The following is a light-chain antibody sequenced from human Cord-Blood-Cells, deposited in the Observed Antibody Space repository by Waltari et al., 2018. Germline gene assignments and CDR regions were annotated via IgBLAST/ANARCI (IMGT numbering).Light chain of an antibody. CDR3: CSYAGSSTVV. J-gene: IGLJ2*01. CDR2: EGS. Sequence: QSALTQPASVSGSPGQSTTISCTGTSSYVESYNLVSWYQQHPGKDPKLMIYEGSKRPSGVANRFSGSKSGNTASLTISGLQAEDEADYYCCSYAGSSTVVFGGGTKLTVL. V-gene: IGLV2-23*01. CDR1: SSYVESYNL.